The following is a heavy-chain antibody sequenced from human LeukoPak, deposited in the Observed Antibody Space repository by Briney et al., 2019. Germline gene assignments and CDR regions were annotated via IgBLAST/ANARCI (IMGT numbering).Heavy chain of an antibody. CDR1: GYTLTELS. V-gene: IGHV1-24*01. CDR3: ATAVDSGSYYHYYYGMDV. CDR2: FDPEDGES. D-gene: IGHD1-26*01. J-gene: IGHJ6*02. Sequence: ASVKVSCKVSGYTLTELSMHWVRQAPGKGLEWMGGFDPEDGESIYAQKFQGRVTMTEDTSTDTAYMELSSLRSEDTAVYYCATAVDSGSYYHYYYGMDVWGQGTTVAVSS.